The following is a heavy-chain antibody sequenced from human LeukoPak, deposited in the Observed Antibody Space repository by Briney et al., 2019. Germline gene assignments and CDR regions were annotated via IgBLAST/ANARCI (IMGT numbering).Heavy chain of an antibody. CDR1: GGSISSYY. D-gene: IGHD1-1*01. Sequence: SETLSLTCTVSGGSISSYYWSWIRQPPGKGLEWIGSIYYSGSTYYNPSLKSRVTISVDTSKNQFSLKLTSVTAADTAVYYCARVGTGTTFGGYYYYYMDVWGKGTTVTVSS. CDR3: ARVGTGTTFGGYYYYYMDV. J-gene: IGHJ6*03. V-gene: IGHV4-59*05. CDR2: IYYSGST.